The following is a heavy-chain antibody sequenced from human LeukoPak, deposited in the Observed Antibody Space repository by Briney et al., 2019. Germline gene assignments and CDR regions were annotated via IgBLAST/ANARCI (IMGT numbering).Heavy chain of an antibody. V-gene: IGHV3-23*01. D-gene: IGHD3-10*01. Sequence: GGSLRLSCAASGFTFSSYAMSWVRQAPGRGLEWVSAISGSGGSTYYADSVKGRFTISRDNSKNTLYLQMNSLRAEDTAVYYCAALGDYYGSGSYLNWFDPWGQGTLVTVSS. CDR2: ISGSGGST. CDR3: AALGDYYGSGSYLNWFDP. J-gene: IGHJ5*02. CDR1: GFTFSSYA.